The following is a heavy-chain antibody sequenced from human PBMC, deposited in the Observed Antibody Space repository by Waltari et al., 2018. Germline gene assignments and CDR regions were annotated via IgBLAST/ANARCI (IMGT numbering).Heavy chain of an antibody. J-gene: IGHJ4*02. CDR2: GNATGGGE. Sequence: QVQLVQSGAEVKKPGASVKVSCKASGYTCTGYYMHWVRQAPGQGLEWVGGGNATGGGEKHAERFRGRGTRNRYTAISTAYMGRGRLRSVDTAVYYCARDRGGWYPKYYFDYWGQGTLVTVSS. CDR3: ARDRGGWYPKYYFDY. V-gene: IGHV1-2*02. CDR1: GYTCTGYY. D-gene: IGHD6-19*01.